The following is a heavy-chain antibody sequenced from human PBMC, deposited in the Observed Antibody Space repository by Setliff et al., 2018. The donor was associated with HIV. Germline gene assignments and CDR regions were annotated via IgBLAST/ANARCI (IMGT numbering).Heavy chain of an antibody. V-gene: IGHV3-13*01. CDR1: GFTFGSYD. J-gene: IGHJ3*02. D-gene: IGHD3-10*01. CDR3: ARGPSWFGEEFDVFDI. CDR2: INSDGDI. Sequence: PGGSLRLSCAASGFTFGSYDMYWVRQPPGKGLEWVSGINSDGDIYYPGSVKGRFTISREDGRNFLYLQMNSLRAEDTAVYYCARGPSWFGEEFDVFDIWGQGTMVTVSS.